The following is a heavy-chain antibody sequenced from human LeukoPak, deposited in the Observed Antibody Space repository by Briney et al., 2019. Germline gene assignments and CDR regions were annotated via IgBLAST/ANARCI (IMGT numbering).Heavy chain of an antibody. V-gene: IGHV4-61*01. CDR3: ARERVNYYMDV. J-gene: IGHJ6*03. Sequence: SETLSLTCTVSGGSVSSGSYYWSWIRQPPGKGLEWIGFIYYSGSTNYNPSLKSRVTISVDTSKNQFSLKLSSVTAADTAVHYCARERVNYYMDVWGKGTTVTVSS. CDR2: IYYSGST. CDR1: GGSVSSGSYY. D-gene: IGHD3-22*01.